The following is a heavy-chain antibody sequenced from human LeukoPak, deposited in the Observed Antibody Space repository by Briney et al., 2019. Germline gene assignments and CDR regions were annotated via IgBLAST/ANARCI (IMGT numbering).Heavy chain of an antibody. V-gene: IGHV3-7*01. D-gene: IGHD5-24*01. CDR1: GVTFDDYA. Sequence: GRSLRLSCAASGVTFDDYAMHWVRQNPGKGLEWVANIKGDGSEKWYADSVKGRFTISRDNAQNSVHLQMNSLRAEDTAVYHCARDEYRSRWLHPWGQGTLVTVTS. J-gene: IGHJ5*02. CDR2: IKGDGSEK. CDR3: ARDEYRSRWLHP.